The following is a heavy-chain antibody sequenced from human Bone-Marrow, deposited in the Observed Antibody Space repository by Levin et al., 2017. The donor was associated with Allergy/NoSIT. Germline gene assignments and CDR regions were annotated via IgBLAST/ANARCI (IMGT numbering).Heavy chain of an antibody. V-gene: IGHV3-23*01. CDR3: AKDLILGSAWGIFHY. CDR2: ISASGGDT. CDR1: GFIFGYYA. Sequence: PGGSLRLSCEASGFIFGYYAMSWVRQTPGKGLEWVSVISASGGDTHYADSVKGRFTISRDDSKSTVYLQMNSLRADDTAIYYCAKDLILGSAWGIFHYWGQGSLVTVSS. J-gene: IGHJ4*02. D-gene: IGHD3-16*01.